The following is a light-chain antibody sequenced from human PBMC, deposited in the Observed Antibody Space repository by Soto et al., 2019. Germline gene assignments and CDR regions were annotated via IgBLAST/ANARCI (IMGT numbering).Light chain of an antibody. CDR1: SSDVGGYNY. CDR3: SSYTSSSTRV. Sequence: QSALTQPASVSGSPGQSITISCTGTSSDVGGYNYVSWYQQHPGKAPKLMIYDVSNRPSGVSNRFSGSKSGNTASLTISELQAEDEADYYCSSYTSSSTRVFGGGTKLTAL. CDR2: DVS. J-gene: IGLJ2*01. V-gene: IGLV2-14*01.